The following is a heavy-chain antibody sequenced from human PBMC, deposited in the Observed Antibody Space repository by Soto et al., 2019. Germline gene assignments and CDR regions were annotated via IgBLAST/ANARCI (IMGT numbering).Heavy chain of an antibody. CDR1: GYTFTGYY. CDR3: ARDGFLYSRSWYYYYGMDV. CDR2: INPNSGGT. Sequence: ASVQVSCKASGYTFTGYYMHWVRQAPGQGLEWMGWINPNSGGTNYAQKFQGRVTMTRDTSISTAYMELSRLRSDDTAVYYCARDGFLYSRSWYYYYGMDVWGQGAMVTVSS. J-gene: IGHJ6*02. V-gene: IGHV1-2*02. D-gene: IGHD6-13*01.